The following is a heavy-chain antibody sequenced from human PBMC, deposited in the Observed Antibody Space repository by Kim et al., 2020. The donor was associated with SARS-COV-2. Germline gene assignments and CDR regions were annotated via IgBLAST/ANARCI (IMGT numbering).Heavy chain of an antibody. J-gene: IGHJ5*02. V-gene: IGHV1-2*06. CDR3: ASGLLGDCSSTSCYAEWFDP. D-gene: IGHD2-2*01. CDR2: INPNSGCT. CDR1: GYTFTGYY. Sequence: ASVKVSCKASGYTFTGYYMHWVRQAPGQGLEWMGRINPNSGCTNYAQKFQGRVTMTRDTSISTAYMELSRLRSDDTAVYYCASGLLGDCSSTSCYAEWFDPWGQGTLVTVSS.